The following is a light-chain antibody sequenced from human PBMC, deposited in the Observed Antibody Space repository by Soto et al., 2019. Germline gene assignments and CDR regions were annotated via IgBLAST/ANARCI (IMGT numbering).Light chain of an antibody. CDR3: QTWGTGSVV. CDR1: SGHSNYA. J-gene: IGLJ2*01. Sequence: QPVLTQSPSASASLGASVKLTCTLSSGHSNYAIAWHQQQPEKGPRYLMKLNSDGSHNRGDGIPDRFSGSSSGAERYLTISSLQSEDEADYYCQTWGTGSVVFGGGTKVTVL. V-gene: IGLV4-69*01. CDR2: LNSDGSH.